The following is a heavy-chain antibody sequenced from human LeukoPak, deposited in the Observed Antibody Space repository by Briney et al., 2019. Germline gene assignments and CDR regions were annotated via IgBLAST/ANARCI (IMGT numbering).Heavy chain of an antibody. CDR3: XXXXXXXXXXXRXXXXDP. Sequence: XSXXWXWVRPPPXXGXEWIGEIYHSGSTNYNPSLKSRVTISVDTSKKQFYLKLRSVTVADTAVYYXXXXXXXXXXXXRXXXXDPWGQXTXVTVSS. J-gene: IGHJ5*02. CDR1: XSXX. CDR2: IYHSGST. V-gene: IGHV4-4*02.